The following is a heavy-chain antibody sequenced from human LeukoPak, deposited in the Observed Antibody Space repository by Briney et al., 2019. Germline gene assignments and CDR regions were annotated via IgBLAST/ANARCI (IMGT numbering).Heavy chain of an antibody. D-gene: IGHD3-22*01. Sequence: GPSVKVSCKASVYTFTGYYIHWVPQPPGQGLEGMGWINPNNGGTNYVQKFQERDTMTRDTSNSKAYMELSRLRSDDPAVYYRPSDQNYYDSSCYYGIDCWGQGTLVTVSS. J-gene: IGHJ4*02. CDR1: VYTFTGYY. CDR3: PSDQNYYDSSCYYGIDC. CDR2: INPNNGGT. V-gene: IGHV1-2*03.